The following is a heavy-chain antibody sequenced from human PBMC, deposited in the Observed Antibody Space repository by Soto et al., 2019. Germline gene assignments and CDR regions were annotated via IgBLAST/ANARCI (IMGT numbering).Heavy chain of an antibody. D-gene: IGHD2-21*02. Sequence: VQLVQSGAEVKKPGSSVKVSCKASGGTFSNYPFIWVRQAPGQGLDWMGGIIPIFGTTDYGQGFQGRVTITADESTNTAYMELSSLRSDDTAVYYCARGLYCGGGCYSHFDYWGQGTRVTVSS. J-gene: IGHJ4*02. CDR2: IIPIFGTT. V-gene: IGHV1-69*01. CDR1: GGTFSNYP. CDR3: ARGLYCGGGCYSHFDY.